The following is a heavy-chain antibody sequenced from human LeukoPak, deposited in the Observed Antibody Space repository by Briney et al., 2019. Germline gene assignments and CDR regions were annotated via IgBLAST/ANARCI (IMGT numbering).Heavy chain of an antibody. CDR1: GGSISSYY. Sequence: SETLSLTCTVSGGSISSYYWSWIRQPAGKGLEWIGSIYYSGSTYYNPSLKSRVTISVDTSKNQFSLKLSSVTAADTAVYYCARIRYDSSGYYGWYYYYYGMDVWGQGTTVTVSS. CDR2: IYYSGST. CDR3: ARIRYDSSGYYGWYYYYYGMDV. V-gene: IGHV4-59*05. D-gene: IGHD3-22*01. J-gene: IGHJ6*02.